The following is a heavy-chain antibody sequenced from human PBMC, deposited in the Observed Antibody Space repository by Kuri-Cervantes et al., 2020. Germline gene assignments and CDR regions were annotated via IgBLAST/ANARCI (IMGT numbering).Heavy chain of an antibody. J-gene: IGHJ3*02. D-gene: IGHD2-2*01. CDR3: ASPQLLSSTEAFDI. V-gene: IGHV4-38-2*01. Sequence: SLTCAVSGYSISSGYYWGWIRQPPGKGLEWIGSIYHSGSTYYNPSLKSRVTISVDTSKNQFSLKLSSVTAADTAVYYCASPQLLSSTEAFDIWGQGTMVTVSS. CDR1: GYSISSGYY. CDR2: IYHSGST.